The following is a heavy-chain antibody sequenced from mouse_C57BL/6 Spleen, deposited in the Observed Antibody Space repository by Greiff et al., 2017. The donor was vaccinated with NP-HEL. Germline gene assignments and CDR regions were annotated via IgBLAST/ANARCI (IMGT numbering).Heavy chain of an antibody. D-gene: IGHD1-1*01. CDR1: GFTFSDFY. Sequence: EVNLVESGGGLVQSGRSLRLSCATSGFTFSDFYMEWVRQAPGKGLEWIAASRNKANDYTTEYSASVKGRFIVSRDTSQSILYLQMNALRAEDTAIYYCARDGDGSSFDYWGQGTTLTVSS. CDR2: SRNKANDYTT. CDR3: ARDGDGSSFDY. V-gene: IGHV7-1*01. J-gene: IGHJ2*01.